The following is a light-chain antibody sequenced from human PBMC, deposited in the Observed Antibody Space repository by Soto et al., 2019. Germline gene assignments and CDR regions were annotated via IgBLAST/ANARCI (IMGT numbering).Light chain of an antibody. V-gene: IGKV1-13*02. J-gene: IGKJ5*01. CDR1: QGISSA. CDR3: QQFNSYLIT. CDR2: AAS. Sequence: AIQLTQSPSSLSASVGDRVTITCRARQGISSALAWYQQKPGKAPKLLIYAASSLESGVPSRFSGSGSGTDFTLTISSLQPEDFATYYCQQFNSYLITFGQGTRLEIK.